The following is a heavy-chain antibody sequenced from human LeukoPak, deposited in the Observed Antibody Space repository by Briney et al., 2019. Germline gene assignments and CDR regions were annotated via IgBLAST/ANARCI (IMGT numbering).Heavy chain of an antibody. CDR3: ARPGFEYSSSSWWFDP. V-gene: IGHV4-39*01. Sequence: SETLSLTCTVPGGSISSSSYYWGWIRQPPGKGLEWIGSIYYSGSTYYNPSLKSRVTISVDTSKNQFSLKLSSVTAADTAVYYCARPGFEYSSSSWWFDPWGQGTLVTVSS. CDR2: IYYSGST. CDR1: GGSISSSSYY. D-gene: IGHD6-6*01. J-gene: IGHJ5*02.